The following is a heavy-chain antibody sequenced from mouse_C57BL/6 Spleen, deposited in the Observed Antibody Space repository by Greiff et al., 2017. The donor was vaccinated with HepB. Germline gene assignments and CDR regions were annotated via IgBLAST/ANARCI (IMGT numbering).Heavy chain of an antibody. J-gene: IGHJ4*01. V-gene: IGHV5-17*01. CDR2: ISRGSSTI. CDR3: ARDGSSRYYYAMDY. D-gene: IGHD1-1*01. CDR1: GFTFSDYG. Sequence: EVHLVESGGGLVKPGGSLKLSCAASGFTFSDYGMHWVRQAPEKGLEWVAYISRGSSTIYYADTVKGRFTISRDNAKNTLFLQMTSLRSEDTAMYYCARDGSSRYYYAMDYWGQGTSVTVSS.